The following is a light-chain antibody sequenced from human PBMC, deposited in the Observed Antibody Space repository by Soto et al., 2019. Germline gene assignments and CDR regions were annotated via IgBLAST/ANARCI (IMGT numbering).Light chain of an antibody. Sequence: EIVLTQSPATLSLSPGERATLSCRASQSVSSYLAWYQQKPGQAPRLLIYDASNRATGIPARFSGSGSGTDFTLTISSLEPEDFAVYYCQHYSDWPLTFGGGTRVENK. J-gene: IGKJ4*01. CDR1: QSVSSY. CDR3: QHYSDWPLT. V-gene: IGKV3-11*01. CDR2: DAS.